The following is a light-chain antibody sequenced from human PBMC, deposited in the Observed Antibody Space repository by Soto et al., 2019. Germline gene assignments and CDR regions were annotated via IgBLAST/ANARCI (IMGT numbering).Light chain of an antibody. V-gene: IGLV2-14*01. J-gene: IGLJ1*01. Sequence: QSALTQPASVSGSPGQSITISCTGTSSDVGGYNYVSWYQQHPGKAPKLMISAVSTRPSGVSNRCSGSKSGNTASLAISGLQAEDEADYYCSSDTGSSTEVFGTGTKLTVL. CDR1: SSDVGGYNY. CDR2: AVS. CDR3: SSDTGSSTEV.